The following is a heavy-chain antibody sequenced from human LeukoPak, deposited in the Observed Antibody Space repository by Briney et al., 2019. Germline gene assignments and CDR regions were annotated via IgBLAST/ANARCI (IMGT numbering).Heavy chain of an antibody. D-gene: IGHD2-2*01. CDR2: IKTRTEGGTT. J-gene: IGHJ4*02. CDR3: TTGFSAASHGNY. Sequence: GGSLRLSCVASGFTFSNAWMHWVRQAPGKGLEWVCLIKTRTEGGTTEYAAPVKGRFTISRDDSRNTLYLVMDSLKNEDTAVYFCTTGFSAASHGNYWGQGTLVTVSS. V-gene: IGHV3-15*07. CDR1: GFTFSNAW.